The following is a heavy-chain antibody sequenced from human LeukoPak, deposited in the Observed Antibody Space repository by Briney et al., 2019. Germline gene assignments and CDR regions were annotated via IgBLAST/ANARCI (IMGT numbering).Heavy chain of an antibody. CDR1: GGSISSSSYY. CDR3: ARRSVVAGLGAFDI. D-gene: IGHD6-19*01. J-gene: IGHJ3*02. V-gene: IGHV4-39*01. CDR2: IYYSGST. Sequence: PSETLSLTCTVSGGSISSSSYYWGWIRQPPGKGLEWIGSIYYSGSTYYNPSLKSRVTISVDTSKNQFSLKLSSVPAADTAVYYCARRSVVAGLGAFDIWGQGTMVTVSS.